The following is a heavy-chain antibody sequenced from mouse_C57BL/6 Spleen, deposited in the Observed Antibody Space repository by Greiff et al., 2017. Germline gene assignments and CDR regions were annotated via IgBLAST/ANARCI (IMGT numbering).Heavy chain of an antibody. Sequence: VQLQQPGAELVKPGASVKLSCKASGYTFTSYWMHWVKQRPGRGLEWIGRIDPNSGGTKYNEKFKGKATLTVDKPSSTAYMQLRSLTSEDTAVYYCAREGIYDGDFYWYFDVWGTGTTVTVSS. CDR2: IDPNSGGT. D-gene: IGHD2-3*01. CDR3: AREGIYDGDFYWYFDV. CDR1: GYTFTSYW. J-gene: IGHJ1*03. V-gene: IGHV1-72*01.